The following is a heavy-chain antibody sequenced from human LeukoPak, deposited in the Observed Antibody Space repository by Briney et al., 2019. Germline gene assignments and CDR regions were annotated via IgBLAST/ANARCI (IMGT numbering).Heavy chain of an antibody. J-gene: IGHJ6*03. CDR2: ISGSGGST. D-gene: IGHD3-10*01. CDR1: GFTFSSYA. CDR3: AKVGGSGNINYYYMDV. V-gene: IGHV3-23*01. Sequence: GGSLRVSCAASGFTFSSYAMHWVRQAPGKGLEWVSAISGSGGSTYYADSVKGRFTISRDNSKNTLYLQMNSLRAEDTAVYYCAKVGGSGNINYYYMDVWGKGTTVTVSS.